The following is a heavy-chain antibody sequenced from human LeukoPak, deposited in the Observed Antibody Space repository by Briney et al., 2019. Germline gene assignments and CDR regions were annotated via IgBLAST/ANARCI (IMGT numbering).Heavy chain of an antibody. CDR3: ARGVGSGYTDY. Sequence: SETLSLTCTVSGGSLNTPNYYWGWIRQTPGKGLEWIGNIFYSGGTYYSPSLTSRFTISLDTSRNQCSLRLNSVTAADTAVYYCARGVGSGYTDYWGQGALVTVSS. CDR2: IFYSGGT. J-gene: IGHJ4*02. D-gene: IGHD3-22*01. V-gene: IGHV4-39*07. CDR1: GGSLNTPNYY.